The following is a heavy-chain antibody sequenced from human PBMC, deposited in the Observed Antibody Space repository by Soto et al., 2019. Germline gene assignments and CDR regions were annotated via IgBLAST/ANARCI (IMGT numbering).Heavy chain of an antibody. CDR3: ATSPPVGATTDAFDI. D-gene: IGHD1-26*01. CDR2: FDPEDGET. CDR1: GYTLTELS. V-gene: IGHV1-24*01. J-gene: IGHJ3*02. Sequence: GASVKVSCKVSGYTLTELSMHWVRQAPGKGLEWMGGFDPEDGETIYAQKFQGRVTMTEDTSTDTAYTELSSLRSEDTAVYYCATSPPVGATTDAFDIWGQGTMVTVSS.